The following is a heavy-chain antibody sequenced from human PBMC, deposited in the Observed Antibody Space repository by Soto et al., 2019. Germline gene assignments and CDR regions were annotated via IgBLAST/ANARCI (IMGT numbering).Heavy chain of an antibody. V-gene: IGHV3-30-3*01. Sequence: QVQLVESGGGVVQPGRSLRLSGSASGFTFSDYAINWVRQAPGKGLEWVASISGDGINKYIADSVKGRFLISRDNSKNTVLLQMRSLGPEDTAVYYCARRLTPSVTAMGYWGQGTLVTVSS. CDR3: ARRLTPSVTAMGY. CDR2: ISGDGINK. D-gene: IGHD2-21*02. J-gene: IGHJ4*02. CDR1: GFTFSDYA.